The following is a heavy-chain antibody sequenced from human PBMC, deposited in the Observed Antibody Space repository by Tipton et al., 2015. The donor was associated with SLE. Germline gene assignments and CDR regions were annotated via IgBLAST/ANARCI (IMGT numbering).Heavy chain of an antibody. Sequence: GSLRLSCAASGFTFSSYSMNWVRQAPGKGLEWVSYISSSRSTIYYADSVKGRFTISRDNAKNSLYLQMNSLRAEDTAVYYCARDLDSSLGYWGQGTLVTVSP. CDR2: ISSSRSTI. V-gene: IGHV3-48*01. CDR1: GFTFSSYS. D-gene: IGHD6-6*01. J-gene: IGHJ4*02. CDR3: ARDLDSSLGY.